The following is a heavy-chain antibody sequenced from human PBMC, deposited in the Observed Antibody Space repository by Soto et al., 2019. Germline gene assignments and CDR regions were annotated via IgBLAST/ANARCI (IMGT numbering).Heavy chain of an antibody. CDR1: GFTFSTYS. V-gene: IGHV3-21*01. CDR2: ISTGSSYI. D-gene: IGHD5-12*01. J-gene: IGHJ5*02. Sequence: EVQLVESGGGLVKPGGSLRLSCAASGFTFSTYSMNWVRQAPGKGLEWVSSISTGSSYIYYADSVKGRFTISRDNAKNSLYLQMNSLRAEDTAVYYCARDRDGYNSNWFDPWGQGTLVTVSS. CDR3: ARDRDGYNSNWFDP.